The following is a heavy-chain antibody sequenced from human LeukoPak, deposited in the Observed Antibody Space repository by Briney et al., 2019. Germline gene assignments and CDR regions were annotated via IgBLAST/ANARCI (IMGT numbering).Heavy chain of an antibody. CDR3: ARHSSSWYYFDY. D-gene: IGHD6-13*01. J-gene: IGHJ4*02. Sequence: SETLSLTCAVYVGSFSGYYWSWLRQPPGKGLEWIGEINHSGSTNYNPSLKSRVTISVDTSKNQFSLKLSSVTAADTAVYYCARHSSSWYYFDYWGQGTLVTVSS. CDR2: INHSGST. CDR1: VGSFSGYY. V-gene: IGHV4-34*01.